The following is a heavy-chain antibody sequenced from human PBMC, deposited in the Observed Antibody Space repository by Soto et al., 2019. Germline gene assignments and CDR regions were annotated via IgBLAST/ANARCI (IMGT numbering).Heavy chain of an antibody. Sequence: EVQLVESGGGLVQPGGSLRLSCAASGFTFSSYSMNWVRQAPGKGLDWVSYISSSSSTIYYADSVKGRLTISRDNAKNSLYLQMNSLRDEDTAVYYCARDGGLEGYSYFDYWGQGTLVTVSS. J-gene: IGHJ4*02. CDR3: ARDGGLEGYSYFDY. V-gene: IGHV3-48*02. CDR1: GFTFSSYS. CDR2: ISSSSSTI. D-gene: IGHD5-18*01.